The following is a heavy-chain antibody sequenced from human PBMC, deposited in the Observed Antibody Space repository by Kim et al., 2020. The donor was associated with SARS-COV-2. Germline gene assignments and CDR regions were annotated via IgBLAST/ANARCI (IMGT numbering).Heavy chain of an antibody. CDR2: ITDSIYI. J-gene: IGHJ6*02. Sequence: GGSLRLSCAASGFTFNSYSMIWVRQAPGKGLEWVSTITDSIYIYYATAVKGRFTISRDNAKHSLYLQMNSLRAEDTAVYYCVREDRSGNYYGLDVWGQGT. CDR3: VREDRSGNYYGLDV. CDR1: GFTFNSYS. V-gene: IGHV3-21*01.